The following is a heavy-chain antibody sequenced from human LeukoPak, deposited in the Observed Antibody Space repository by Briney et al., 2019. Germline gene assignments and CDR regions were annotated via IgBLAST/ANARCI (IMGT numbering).Heavy chain of an antibody. CDR1: GFTFRDHF. CDR2: ISSSGTPI. J-gene: IGHJ4*02. D-gene: IGHD4-17*01. V-gene: IGHV3-11*04. Sequence: PGGFLRLSCAVSGFTFRDHFMTWIRQAPGKGLEWVSYISSSGTPIYYADSVKGRFTISRDNANNAMYLQMNSLRGEDTAVYYCARGCDNGDYCFDYWGQGSLVTVSS. CDR3: ARGCDNGDYCFDY.